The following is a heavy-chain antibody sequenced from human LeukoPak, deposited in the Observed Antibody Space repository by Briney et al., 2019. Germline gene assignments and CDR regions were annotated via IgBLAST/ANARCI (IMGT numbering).Heavy chain of an antibody. V-gene: IGHV4-34*01. J-gene: IGHJ6*04. Sequence: SETLSLTCAVYGGSFSGYYWCWIRQPPGKGLEWIGEIEHSGSTNYTPSLQSRVTISVDTSKKQFSLKLSSVTAADTAVYYCARGRGSGKNYYGMDVWGKGTTVTVSS. D-gene: IGHD3-10*01. CDR2: IEHSGST. CDR3: ARGRGSGKNYYGMDV. CDR1: GGSFSGYY.